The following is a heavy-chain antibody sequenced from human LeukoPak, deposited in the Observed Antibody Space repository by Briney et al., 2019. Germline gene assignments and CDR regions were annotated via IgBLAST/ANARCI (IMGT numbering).Heavy chain of an antibody. V-gene: IGHV1-2*02. CDR3: ARDRGDTAMVVGAFDI. Sequence: ASVKVSCKASGYTFTGYYMHWVRQAPGQGLEWMGWINPNSGGTNYAQKFQGRVTMTRDTSISTAYMELSRLRSDDTAVYYCARDRGDTAMVVGAFDIWGQGTMVTVSS. J-gene: IGHJ3*02. CDR2: INPNSGGT. CDR1: GYTFTGYY. D-gene: IGHD5-18*01.